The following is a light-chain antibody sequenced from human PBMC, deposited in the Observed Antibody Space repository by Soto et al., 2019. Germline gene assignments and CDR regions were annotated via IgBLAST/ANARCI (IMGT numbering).Light chain of an antibody. CDR3: QQYYSTPRT. Sequence: DIVMTQSPDSLAVSLGERATINCKSSQSVLYSSNNKKYLAWYQQKPRQPPKLLIYWASTRESGVPDRFSGSGSETDFTLTISSLQAEDVAVYYCQQYYSTPRTFGQGTKVEIK. J-gene: IGKJ1*01. V-gene: IGKV4-1*01. CDR2: WAS. CDR1: QSVLYSSNNKKY.